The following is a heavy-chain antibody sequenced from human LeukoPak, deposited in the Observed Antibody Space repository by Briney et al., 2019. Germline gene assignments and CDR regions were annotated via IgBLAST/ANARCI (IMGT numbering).Heavy chain of an antibody. CDR2: ISSSGSTI. Sequence: GGSLRLYRQTYTFHTRRYEMNWVSQAPGKGLEWVSYISSSGSTIYYADSVKGRFTISRDNAKNSLYLQMNSLRAEDTAVYYCAREIAEQWLVLHDAFDIWGQGTMVTVSS. CDR3: AREIAEQWLVLHDAFDI. D-gene: IGHD6-19*01. CDR1: TFHTRRYE. V-gene: IGHV3-48*03. J-gene: IGHJ3*02.